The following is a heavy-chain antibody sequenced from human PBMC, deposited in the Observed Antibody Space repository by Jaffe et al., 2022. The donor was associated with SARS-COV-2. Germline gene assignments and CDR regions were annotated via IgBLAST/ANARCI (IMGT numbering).Heavy chain of an antibody. CDR3: ARTSFGDYAYFDH. CDR2: IGIGGDP. Sequence: EVQLVASGGGLVQPGESLRLSCEASGFTLRTYDMHWVRQPTGEGLEWVSSIGIGGDPYYAGSVKGRFIVSRDNVRNSFHLQMNSLRAGDTAMYFCARTSFGDYAYFDHWGQGILVTVSS. CDR1: GFTLRTYD. J-gene: IGHJ4*02. D-gene: IGHD4-17*01. V-gene: IGHV3-13*05.